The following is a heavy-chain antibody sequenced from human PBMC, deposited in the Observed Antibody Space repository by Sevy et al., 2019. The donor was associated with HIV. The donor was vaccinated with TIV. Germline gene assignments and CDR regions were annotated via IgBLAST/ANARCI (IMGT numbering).Heavy chain of an antibody. D-gene: IGHD6-13*01. CDR3: ARRSSWYHSVDY. CDR2: IYYSGST. CDR1: GGSISSSSYY. Sequence: SETLSLTCTVSGGSISSSSYYWGWIRQPPGKGLEWIGSIYYSGSTYYNPSLKSRVTISVDTSKNQFSLKLSSVTAADTAVYYCARRSSWYHSVDYWGQGTLVTVSS. V-gene: IGHV4-39*01. J-gene: IGHJ4*02.